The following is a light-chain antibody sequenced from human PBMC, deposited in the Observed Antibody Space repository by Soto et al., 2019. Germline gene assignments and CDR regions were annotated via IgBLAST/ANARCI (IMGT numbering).Light chain of an antibody. Sequence: DIHMTHSPSSLSACVCDTVTITCRASQNIDMYLNWYQQKPGKAPRVLISGASNLQSGVPSRFSGSGSGTDFTLTISSLQPEDFASYYCQQIHTIPLTFGGGTKVDIK. CDR3: QQIHTIPLT. CDR2: GAS. CDR1: QNIDMY. J-gene: IGKJ4*01. V-gene: IGKV1-39*01.